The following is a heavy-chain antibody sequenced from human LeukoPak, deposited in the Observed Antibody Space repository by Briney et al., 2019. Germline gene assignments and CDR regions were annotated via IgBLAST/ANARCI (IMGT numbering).Heavy chain of an antibody. D-gene: IGHD3-22*01. V-gene: IGHV4-59*01. J-gene: IGHJ4*02. CDR2: TYYSGST. Sequence: PSETLSLTCTVSGGSISSYYWSWIRQPPGKGLEWIGYTYYSGSTNYNPSLKSRVTISVDTSKNQFSLKLNSVTAADTAVYYCARGVRRPLNVGVTYFDYWGQGTLVTVSS. CDR1: GGSISSYY. CDR3: ARGVRRPLNVGVTYFDY.